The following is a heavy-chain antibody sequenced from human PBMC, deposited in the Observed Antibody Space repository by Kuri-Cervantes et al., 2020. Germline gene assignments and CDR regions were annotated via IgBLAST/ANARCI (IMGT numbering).Heavy chain of an antibody. Sequence: GGSLRLSCAASGFTFSSYWMSWVRQAPGKGLEWVANIKQDGSEKYYVDSVKGRFTISRDNAKNSLYLQMNSLRADDTAVYYCARAPADSGYGRWVDSWGQGTLVTVSS. CDR3: ARAPADSGYGRWVDS. J-gene: IGHJ4*02. D-gene: IGHD5-18*01. CDR2: IKQDGSEK. V-gene: IGHV3-7*01. CDR1: GFTFSSYW.